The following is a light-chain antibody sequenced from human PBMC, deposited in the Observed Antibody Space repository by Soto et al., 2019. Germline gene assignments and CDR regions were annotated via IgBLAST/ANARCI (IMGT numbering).Light chain of an antibody. J-gene: IGLJ3*02. V-gene: IGLV2-14*03. CDR1: SSDVGAYNY. CDR3: RSYTSSSTWL. Sequence: QSALTQPASVSGSPGQSITISCTGTSSDVGAYNYVSWYQQHPGKAPKLMIYEVSNRPSGVSNRFSGSKSANTASLTISGLHAGDEADYYCRSYTSSSTWLFGGGTKLTVL. CDR2: EVS.